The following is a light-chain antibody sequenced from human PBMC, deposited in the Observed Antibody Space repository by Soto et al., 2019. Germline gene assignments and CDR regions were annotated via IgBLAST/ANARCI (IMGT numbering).Light chain of an antibody. Sequence: DIQMTQSPSSLSASVGDRVTITCRASQSISNYLNWYQHKPGKAPKLLIYAASSLQSEVPSRFSGSGSGADFTLTISSLQPEDFATYYCQQSYITPYTFGQGTKLEIK. CDR2: AAS. CDR1: QSISNY. J-gene: IGKJ2*01. V-gene: IGKV1-39*01. CDR3: QQSYITPYT.